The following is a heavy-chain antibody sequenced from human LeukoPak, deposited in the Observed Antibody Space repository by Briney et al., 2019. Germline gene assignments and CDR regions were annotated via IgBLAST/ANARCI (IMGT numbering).Heavy chain of an antibody. CDR2: ISGSGGST. D-gene: IGHD3-22*01. V-gene: IGHV3-23*01. CDR1: GFTFSSYA. CDR3: AKVPGYYYDSSGYNWYFDL. Sequence: PGESLRLSCAASGFTFSSYAMSWVRQAQGKGLEWVSAISGSGGSTYYADSVKVRFTISRDNSKNTLYLQMNSLRAEDTAVYYCAKVPGYYYDSSGYNWYFDLWGRGTLVTVSS. J-gene: IGHJ2*01.